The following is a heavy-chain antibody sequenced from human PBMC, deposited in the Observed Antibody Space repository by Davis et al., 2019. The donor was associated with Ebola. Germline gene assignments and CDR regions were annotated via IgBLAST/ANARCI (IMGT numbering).Heavy chain of an antibody. J-gene: IGHJ4*02. CDR3: AKDKYYYDSGCKDY. V-gene: IGHV3-33*06. CDR1: GFTFSSYG. Sequence: GGSLRLSCAASGFTFSSYGMHWVRQAPDKGLEWVAVIWYDGSNKYYADSVKGRFTISRDNSKNTLYLQINSLRAEDTAVYYCAKDKYYYDSGCKDYWGQGTLVTVSS. D-gene: IGHD3-22*01. CDR2: IWYDGSNK.